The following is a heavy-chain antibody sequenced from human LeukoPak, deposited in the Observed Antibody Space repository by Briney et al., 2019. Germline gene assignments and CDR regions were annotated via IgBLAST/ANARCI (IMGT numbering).Heavy chain of an antibody. CDR2: IKQDGSEK. CDR3: ATRVL. CDR1: GFTFSNYW. V-gene: IGHV3-7*01. J-gene: IGHJ4*02. Sequence: PGGSLRLSCAASGFTFSNYWMSWVRQAPGKGLEWVANIKQDGSEKYYVDPVKGRFTISRDNAKNSLYLHMNSLRVEDTAVYYCATRVLRGQGTLVTVSS. D-gene: IGHD3-3*01.